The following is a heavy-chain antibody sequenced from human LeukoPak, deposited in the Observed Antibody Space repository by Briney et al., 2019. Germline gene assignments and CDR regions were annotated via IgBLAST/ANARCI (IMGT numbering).Heavy chain of an antibody. D-gene: IGHD6-13*01. CDR1: GFTFSSYA. Sequence: PGGSLRLSCAAPGFTFSSYAMRWVRQAPGKGLEWVSAISGSGGSTYYADSVKGRFTISRDNSKNTLYLQMNSLRAEDTAVYYCAKDPHSSSWSVWFDPWGQGTLVTVSS. CDR2: ISGSGGST. J-gene: IGHJ5*02. CDR3: AKDPHSSSWSVWFDP. V-gene: IGHV3-23*01.